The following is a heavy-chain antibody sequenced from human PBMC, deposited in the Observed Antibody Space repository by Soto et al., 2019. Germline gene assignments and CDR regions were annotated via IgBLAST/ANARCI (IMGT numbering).Heavy chain of an antibody. J-gene: IGHJ4*02. CDR3: ARGGVGPRLEY. V-gene: IGHV4-34*01. Sequence: QVQLQQWGAGLLKPSETLSLTCAVYGASFSGNYWTWIRQPPGKGLEWIGEIHLSGSINYNPSLMGRVTISVDTSTNQFSLRLNSVTAADTAVYYCARGGVGPRLEYWGQGSLVIVSS. CDR1: GASFSGNY. CDR2: IHLSGSI. D-gene: IGHD2-8*01.